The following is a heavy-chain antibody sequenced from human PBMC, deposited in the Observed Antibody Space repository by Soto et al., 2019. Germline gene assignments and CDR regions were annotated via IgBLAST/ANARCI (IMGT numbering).Heavy chain of an antibody. V-gene: IGHV3-33*01. D-gene: IGHD6-6*01. J-gene: IGHJ6*02. CDR2: IWYDGSNK. CDR3: ARGGGSIAARPNGMDV. CDR1: GFTFSSYG. Sequence: QVQLVESGGGVVQPGRSLRLSCAASGFTFSSYGMHWVRQAPGKGLEWVAVIWYDGSNKYYADSVKGRFTISRDNFKNTLYLQMNSLRAEDTAVYYCARGGGSIAARPNGMDVWGQGTTVTVSS.